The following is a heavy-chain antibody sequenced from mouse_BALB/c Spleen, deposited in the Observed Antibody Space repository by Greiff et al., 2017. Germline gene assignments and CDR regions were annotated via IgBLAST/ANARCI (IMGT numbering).Heavy chain of an antibody. J-gene: IGHJ4*01. D-gene: IGHD2-1*01. CDR3: ARHENGNGGNNAMDY. CDR2: ISSCGSYT. V-gene: IGHV5-6*01. Sequence: EVKLVESGGDLVKPGGSLKLSCAASGFTFSSYGMSWVRQTPDKRLEWVATISSCGSYTYYPDSVKGRFTISRDNAKNTLYLQMSSLKSEDTAMYYCARHENGNGGNNAMDYWGQGTSVTVSS. CDR1: GFTFSSYG.